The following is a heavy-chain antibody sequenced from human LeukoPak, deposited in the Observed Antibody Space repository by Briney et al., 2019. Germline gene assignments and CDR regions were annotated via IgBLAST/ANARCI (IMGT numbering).Heavy chain of an antibody. J-gene: IGHJ3*02. Sequence: GESLKISCKGSGYSFTSYWIGWVRQMPGKGLEWMGIIYPGDSDTRYSPSFQGQVTISADKSISTAYLQWSSLKASDTAMYYCARHSKSGDYEGDAFDIWGQGTMVTVSS. CDR2: IYPGDSDT. CDR1: GYSFTSYW. V-gene: IGHV5-51*01. CDR3: ARHSKSGDYEGDAFDI. D-gene: IGHD4-17*01.